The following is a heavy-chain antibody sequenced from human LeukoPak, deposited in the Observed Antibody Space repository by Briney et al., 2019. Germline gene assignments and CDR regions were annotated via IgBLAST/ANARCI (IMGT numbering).Heavy chain of an antibody. J-gene: IGHJ6*03. CDR3: ASDYPLYFYYTDV. Sequence: ERSLRLSCAASEFTFSSYAMHWVRQAPGKGLEWVAVILHDGSNKFYADSVKGRFTISRDNSKNTLYLQINSLRVEDTAVYYCASDYPLYFYYTDVWGKGTTVTVSS. V-gene: IGHV3-30*04. CDR1: EFTFSSYA. CDR2: ILHDGSNK.